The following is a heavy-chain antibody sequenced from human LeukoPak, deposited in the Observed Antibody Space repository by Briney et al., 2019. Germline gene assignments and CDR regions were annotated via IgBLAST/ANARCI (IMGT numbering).Heavy chain of an antibody. V-gene: IGHV3-13*01. J-gene: IGHJ6*02. CDR1: GFTFSSYD. D-gene: IGHD4-17*01. CDR3: ARDDYGDYGMDV. Sequence: GGSLRLSCAASGFTFSSYDMHWVRQATGKGLEWVSAIGTAGDTYYPGSVKGRFTISRENAKNSLYLQMNSLRAEDTAVYHCARDDYGDYGMDVWGQGTTVTVSS. CDR2: IGTAGDT.